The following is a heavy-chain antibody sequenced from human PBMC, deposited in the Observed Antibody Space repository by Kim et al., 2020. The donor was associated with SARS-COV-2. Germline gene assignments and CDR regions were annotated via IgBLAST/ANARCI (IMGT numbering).Heavy chain of an antibody. CDR1: GFTFTSSA. D-gene: IGHD3-22*01. CDR2: IVVGSGNT. J-gene: IGHJ5*02. CDR3: AADIWPRRGLLQGRGWFDP. Sequence: SVKVSCKASGFTFTSSAVQWVRQARGQRLEWIGWIVVGSGNTNYAQKFQQRVTITRDMSTSTAYMELSSLRSEDTAVYYCAADIWPRRGLLQGRGWFDPWGQGTLVTVSS. V-gene: IGHV1-58*01.